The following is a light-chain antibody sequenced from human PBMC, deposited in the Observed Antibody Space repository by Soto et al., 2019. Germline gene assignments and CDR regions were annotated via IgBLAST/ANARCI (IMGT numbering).Light chain of an antibody. CDR2: EVS. CDR1: RTDIGGYNY. CDR3: SSFTNTITRYA. J-gene: IGLJ1*01. Sequence: QSALTQPASVSGSLGQSITISCTGTRTDIGGYNYVSWFQHHPGKAPKLIIYEVSYRPSGVSARFSGSKSGDTASLTISGLQAEDEADYYCSSFTNTITRYAFGTGTKLTVL. V-gene: IGLV2-14*01.